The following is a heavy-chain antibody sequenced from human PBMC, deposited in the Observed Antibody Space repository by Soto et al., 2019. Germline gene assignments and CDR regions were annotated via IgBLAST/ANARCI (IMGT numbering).Heavy chain of an antibody. D-gene: IGHD1-1*01. CDR1: GFNFSSYA. Sequence: GGSLRLSCAASGFNFSSYAMHWVLQALGKGLEWVAVISYDGSNIYYVDSVKGRFTMSRDNSKNTLYLQMNSLRAEDTAVYSCASRRTGPTHYYYYYDMDVWGQGTTVTVSS. CDR3: ASRRTGPTHYYYYYDMDV. V-gene: IGHV3-30-3*01. CDR2: ISYDGSNI. J-gene: IGHJ6*02.